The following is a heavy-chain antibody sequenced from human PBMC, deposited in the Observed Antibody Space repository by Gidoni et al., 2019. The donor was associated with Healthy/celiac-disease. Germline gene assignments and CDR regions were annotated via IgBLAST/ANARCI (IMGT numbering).Heavy chain of an antibody. CDR3: ARKGAAAGHYYYYGMDV. D-gene: IGHD6-13*01. V-gene: IGHV1-69*01. Sequence: QVQLVQSGAEVQKPGSSVKVSCQASGGPFSSYAISWVLQAPGQGLEWMGGIIPIFGTANYAQKFQGRVTITADESTSTAYMELSSLRSEDTAVYYCARKGAAAGHYYYYGMDVWGQGTTVTVSS. CDR2: IIPIFGTA. CDR1: GGPFSSYA. J-gene: IGHJ6*02.